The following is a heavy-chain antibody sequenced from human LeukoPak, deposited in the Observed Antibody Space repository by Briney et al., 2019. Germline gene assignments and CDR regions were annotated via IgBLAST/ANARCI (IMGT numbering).Heavy chain of an antibody. CDR2: INWSGGST. Sequence: GGSLRLSCGASGFTFDDYGMSWVRQAPGKGLEWVSGINWSGGSTGYAESVKGRFTISRDNAKNSLYLQMNSLRAEDTAVYYCAELGITMIGGVWGKGTTVTISS. V-gene: IGHV3-20*04. D-gene: IGHD3-10*02. J-gene: IGHJ6*04. CDR1: GFTFDDYG. CDR3: AELGITMIGGV.